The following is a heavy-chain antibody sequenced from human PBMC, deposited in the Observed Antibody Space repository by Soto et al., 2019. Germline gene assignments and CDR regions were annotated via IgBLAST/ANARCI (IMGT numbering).Heavy chain of an antibody. CDR3: VTGIAVAGENYYYYYGMDV. Sequence: GESLKISCKGSGYSFTSYWISWVRQMPGKGLEWMGRIDPSDSYTNYSPSFQGHVTISADKSISTAYLQWSSLKASDTAMYYCVTGIAVAGENYYYYYGMDVWGQGTTVTVSS. D-gene: IGHD6-19*01. V-gene: IGHV5-10-1*01. CDR1: GYSFTSYW. J-gene: IGHJ6*02. CDR2: IDPSDSYT.